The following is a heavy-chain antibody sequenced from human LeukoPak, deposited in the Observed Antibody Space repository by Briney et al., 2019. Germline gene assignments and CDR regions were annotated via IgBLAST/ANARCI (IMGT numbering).Heavy chain of an antibody. CDR3: ARVATAGTGPDC. CDR1: GGSVSSGINY. D-gene: IGHD6-13*01. J-gene: IGHJ4*02. CDR2: MHCSGST. V-gene: IGHV4-61*01. Sequence: PSETLSLTCTVSGGSVSSGINYWSWIRQPPGKGLEWIGSMHCSGSTSHHPSLRSRVTISVDTSKNQLSLKLSSVTAADTAVYYCARVATAGTGPDCWGQGTLVTVSS.